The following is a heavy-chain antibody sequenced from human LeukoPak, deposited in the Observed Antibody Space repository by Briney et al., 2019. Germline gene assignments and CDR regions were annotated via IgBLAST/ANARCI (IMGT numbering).Heavy chain of an antibody. CDR1: GFTFSNYA. Sequence: PGRSLRLFCAVSGFTFSNYAIHWVRQAPGKGLEGVALIWYDGSNKNYVDSVKALFTISRDNSKNTIYLLMDSLRAEDTGVYYCATARDNYDRSGFSALEYWGQGALVTVSS. CDR3: ATARDNYDRSGFSALEY. V-gene: IGHV3-33*01. D-gene: IGHD3-22*01. CDR2: IWYDGSNK. J-gene: IGHJ4*02.